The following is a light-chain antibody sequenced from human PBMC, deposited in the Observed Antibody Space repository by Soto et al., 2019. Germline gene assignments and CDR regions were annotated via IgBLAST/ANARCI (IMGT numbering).Light chain of an antibody. CDR3: NSCTSTNTYV. V-gene: IGLV2-14*03. CDR2: DVI. CDR1: SSDVGGYNF. J-gene: IGLJ1*01. Sequence: QSVLTQPASVSGSPGQSITISCTGTSSDVGGYNFVSWYQQHPGKAPKLMIYDVINRPSGVPNRFSGSKSGNTASLTISGLQAEDEADYYCNSCTSTNTYVFGTGTKVTLL.